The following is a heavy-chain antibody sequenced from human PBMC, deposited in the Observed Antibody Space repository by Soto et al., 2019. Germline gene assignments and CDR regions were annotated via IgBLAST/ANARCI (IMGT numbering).Heavy chain of an antibody. CDR3: APRGRSLGDYYGMDV. D-gene: IGHD3-10*01. CDR1: GYTFTSYA. CDR2: INAGNGNT. Sequence: QVQLVQSGAEVKKPGASVKVSCKASGYTFTSYAMHWVRQAPGQRLEWMGWINAGNGNTKYSQKFQGRVTITRDTFASTAYMELSSLRSEDTAVYYCAPRGRSLGDYYGMDVWGQGTTVTVSS. V-gene: IGHV1-3*01. J-gene: IGHJ6*02.